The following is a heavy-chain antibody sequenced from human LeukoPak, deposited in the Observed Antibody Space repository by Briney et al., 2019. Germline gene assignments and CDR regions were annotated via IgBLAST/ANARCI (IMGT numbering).Heavy chain of an antibody. V-gene: IGHV3-64*01. CDR1: GFTFNRFA. CDR2: INNNGDSP. D-gene: IGHD6-6*01. CDR3: ARDGGYSSACFDN. Sequence: GGSLRLSCVASGFTFNRFAMHWVRQAPGKGLEYVSAINNNGDSPYYAKSVKVRFTISRDNSKNTVYVQMGSLTTEDMAVYYCARDGGYSSACFDNWGQGTLVTVSS. J-gene: IGHJ4*02.